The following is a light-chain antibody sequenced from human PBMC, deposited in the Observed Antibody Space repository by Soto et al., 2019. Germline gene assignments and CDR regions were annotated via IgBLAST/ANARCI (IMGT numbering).Light chain of an antibody. Sequence: DIQMTQSPSSLSTSVGDRVTITCRASQGIRSDLGWYQQKPGKAPKRLIYAASSLQSGVPSRFSGNGSETEFTLTISSLQSEDIAVYYCQQYNNWPPTTFGQGTKVDI. J-gene: IGKJ1*01. CDR1: QGIRSD. V-gene: IGKV1-17*01. CDR3: QQYNNWPPTT. CDR2: AAS.